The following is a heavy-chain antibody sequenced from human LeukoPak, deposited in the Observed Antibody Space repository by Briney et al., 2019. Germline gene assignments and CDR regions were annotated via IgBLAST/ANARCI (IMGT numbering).Heavy chain of an antibody. CDR2: IDYRGRT. Sequence: PSETLSLTCSVSGDSISNFYWSWIGQPPGKGLEWIGYIDYRGRTSYNPSLKSRVTISIDTSKNQFSLRLSSVAAADTAVYFCARGLSSTRRESDYWGQGTLVTVSS. D-gene: IGHD2-2*01. V-gene: IGHV4-59*01. J-gene: IGHJ4*02. CDR1: GDSISNFY. CDR3: ARGLSSTRRESDY.